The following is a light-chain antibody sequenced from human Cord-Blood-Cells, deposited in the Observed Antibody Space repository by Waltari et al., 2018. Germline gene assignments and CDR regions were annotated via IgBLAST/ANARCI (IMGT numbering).Light chain of an antibody. J-gene: IGKJ2*01. V-gene: IGKV3-20*01. CDR2: GAS. Sequence: EIVLTQSPGTLSLSPGERATLSCRASQSVGSSYLAWYQQKPGQAPRLLIYGASSRATGIPDRFSGSGSGTDFTLTISRLEPEDFAVYYCQQYGSPRGYTFGQGTKLEIK. CDR1: QSVGSSY. CDR3: QQYGSPRGYT.